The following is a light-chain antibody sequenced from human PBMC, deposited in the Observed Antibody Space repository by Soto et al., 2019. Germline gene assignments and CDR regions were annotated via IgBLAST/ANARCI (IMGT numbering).Light chain of an antibody. J-gene: IGKJ1*01. CDR3: QQYGSSRT. V-gene: IGKV3-15*01. CDR1: QSVSSN. Sequence: EIVMTQSPATLSVSPGERATLSCRVSQSVSSNLAWYQQKPGQAPRLLIYGASTRATGIPARFSGSGSGTDFTLTISRLEPEDFAVYYCQQYGSSRTFGQGTKVDIK. CDR2: GAS.